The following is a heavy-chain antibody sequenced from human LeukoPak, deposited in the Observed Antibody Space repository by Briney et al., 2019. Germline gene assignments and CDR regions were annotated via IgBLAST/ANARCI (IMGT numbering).Heavy chain of an antibody. J-gene: IGHJ4*02. V-gene: IGHV4-30-4*01. CDR2: IYYSGNT. CDR1: GGSISSADYY. Sequence: NASQTLSLTCTVSGGSISSADYYWNWIRQPPGKGLEWIGYIYYSGNTYYNPSLKSRVTMSLDTSKSQFSLKLSSVTAADTAVYYCARARYPFDLRWGQGTLVTVSS. CDR3: ARARYPFDLR. D-gene: IGHD3-3*01.